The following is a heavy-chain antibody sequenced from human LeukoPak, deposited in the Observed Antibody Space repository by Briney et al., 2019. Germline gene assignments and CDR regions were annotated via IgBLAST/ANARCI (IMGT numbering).Heavy chain of an antibody. V-gene: IGHV4-39*02. CDR3: ARAVGTTTGPFDY. CDR2: IYYSGST. CDR1: GGSISSSSYY. J-gene: IGHJ4*02. D-gene: IGHD1-26*01. Sequence: SETLSLTCTVSGGSISSSSYYWGWIRQPPGKGLEWIGSIYYSGSTYYNPSLKSRVTMSLDTSKNRFSLNLNSVTAADTAVYYCARAVGTTTGPFDYWGQGALVTVSS.